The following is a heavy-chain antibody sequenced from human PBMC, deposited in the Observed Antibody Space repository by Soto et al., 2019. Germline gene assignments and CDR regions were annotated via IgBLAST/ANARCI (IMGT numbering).Heavy chain of an antibody. Sequence: PSETLSLTWTVSGGSISSGGYYWSWIRQHPGKGLEWIGYIYYSGSTYYNPSLKSRVTISVDTSKNQFSLKLSSVTAADTAVYYCARARRGNYVRWFDPSGQGTLVTVSS. CDR3: ARARRGNYVRWFDP. J-gene: IGHJ5*02. V-gene: IGHV4-31*02. CDR1: GGSISSGGYY. CDR2: IYYSGST. D-gene: IGHD4-4*01.